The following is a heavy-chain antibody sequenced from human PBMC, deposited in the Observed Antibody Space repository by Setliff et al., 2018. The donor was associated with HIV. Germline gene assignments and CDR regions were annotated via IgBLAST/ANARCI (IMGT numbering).Heavy chain of an antibody. CDR2: INGDGDTT. Sequence: GSLRLSCTASGVTFSSYWMHWVRQVPGKGLLWVSRINGDGDTTYYADSVKGRFTISRDNAQNTLYLQMNSLRAEDTAVYYCARAGSDYAYDIWGQGTKVTVSS. J-gene: IGHJ3*02. CDR3: ARAGSDYAYDI. V-gene: IGHV3-74*01. CDR1: GVTFSSYW. D-gene: IGHD2-21*02.